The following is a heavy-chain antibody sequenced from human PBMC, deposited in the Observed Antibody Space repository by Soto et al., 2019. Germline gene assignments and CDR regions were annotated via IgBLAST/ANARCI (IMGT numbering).Heavy chain of an antibody. CDR1: GFTFSSFA. V-gene: IGHV3-23*01. CDR2: ISGSGGST. D-gene: IGHD3-10*01. Sequence: EVQLLESGGGLVQPGGSLRPSCAASGFTFSSFAMSWVRQAPGKGLEWVSGISGSGGSTFYADSVKGRFTISRDNSKNTLYLQMNSLRVEDTAVYYCVKDLKGLYGSGGPEDYWGQGTLVTVSS. CDR3: VKDLKGLYGSGGPEDY. J-gene: IGHJ4*02.